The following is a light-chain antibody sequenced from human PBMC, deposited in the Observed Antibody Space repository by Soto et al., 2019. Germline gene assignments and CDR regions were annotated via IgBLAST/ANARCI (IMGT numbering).Light chain of an antibody. V-gene: IGKV3-15*01. CDR1: QSVNRN. Sequence: EIVMTQSPATLSVSPGERATLSCRASQSVNRNLAWYQQKPGQTPRLLIYDASSRATGIPARFSGSGSGTYFTLTISSRQSEDFAVYYCQQYNNWPLTFGGGTNVEIK. CDR2: DAS. J-gene: IGKJ4*01. CDR3: QQYNNWPLT.